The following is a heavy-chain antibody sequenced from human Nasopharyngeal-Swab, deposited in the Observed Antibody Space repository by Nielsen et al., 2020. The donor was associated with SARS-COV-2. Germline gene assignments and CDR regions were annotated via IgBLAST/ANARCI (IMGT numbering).Heavy chain of an antibody. V-gene: IGHV3-15*01. J-gene: IGHJ4*02. CDR3: TTVRIVGATQEDY. CDR1: GFTFSNAW. D-gene: IGHD1-26*01. Sequence: GESLKISCAASGFTFSNAWMSWVRQAPGTGLEWVGRIKSKTDGGTTDYAAPVKGRFTISRDDSKSTLYLQMNSLKTEDTAVYYCTTVRIVGATQEDYWGQGTLVTVSS. CDR2: IKSKTDGGTT.